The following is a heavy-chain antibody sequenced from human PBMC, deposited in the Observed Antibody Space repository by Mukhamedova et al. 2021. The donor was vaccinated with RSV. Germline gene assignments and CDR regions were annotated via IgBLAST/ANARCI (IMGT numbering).Heavy chain of an antibody. V-gene: IGHV1-69*01. D-gene: IGHD3-10*01. J-gene: IGHJ3*02. CDR3: ARALYYGSGSHDAFDI. Sequence: AQKFQGRVTITADESTSTAYMELSSLRSEDTAVYYCARALYYGSGSHDAFDIWGQGTMVTVFS.